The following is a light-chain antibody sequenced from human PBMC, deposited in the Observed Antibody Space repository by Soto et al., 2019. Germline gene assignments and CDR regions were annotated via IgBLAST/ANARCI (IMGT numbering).Light chain of an antibody. CDR1: QTFSSNY. V-gene: IGKV3-20*01. J-gene: IGKJ1*01. Sequence: EIVLTQSPDTLSLSPGERATLSCRASQTFSSNYLAWCQQRPGQAPRLLIYGASTRAAGIPDRFSGSGSGTDFTLTITRLEPEDSAVYYCQQYGSSPTWTFGQGTKVDIK. CDR2: GAS. CDR3: QQYGSSPTWT.